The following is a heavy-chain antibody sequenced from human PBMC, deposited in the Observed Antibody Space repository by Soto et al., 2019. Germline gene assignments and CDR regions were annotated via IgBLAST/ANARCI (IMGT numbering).Heavy chain of an antibody. Sequence: ASVKVSCKVSGYTLTELSMHWVRQAPGKGLEWMGGFDPEDGETIYAQKFQGRVTMTEDTSTDTAYMELSSLRSEDTAVYYCATRLTGTHLYYYGMDVWGQGTTVTVSS. D-gene: IGHD1-7*01. CDR2: FDPEDGET. CDR3: ATRLTGTHLYYYGMDV. J-gene: IGHJ6*02. CDR1: GYTLTELS. V-gene: IGHV1-24*01.